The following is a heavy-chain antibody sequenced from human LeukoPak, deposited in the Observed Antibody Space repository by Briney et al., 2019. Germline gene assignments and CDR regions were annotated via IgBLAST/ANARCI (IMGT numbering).Heavy chain of an antibody. V-gene: IGHV3-23*01. CDR2: MSRSGENT. CDR3: ARVQGLIDPFDI. CDR1: GFTLSNSA. D-gene: IGHD6-19*01. Sequence: GGSLRLSCAASGFTLSNSAMGWVRQAPGKGLEWVSVMSRSGENTYYADSVKGRFTLSRDSSKNTLYVQMNSMRAEATAIYSCARVQGLIDPFDIWGQGTLVTVSS. J-gene: IGHJ3*02.